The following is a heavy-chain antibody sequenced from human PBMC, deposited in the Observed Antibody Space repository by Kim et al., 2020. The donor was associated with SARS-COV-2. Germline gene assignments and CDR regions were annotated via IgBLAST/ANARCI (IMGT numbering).Heavy chain of an antibody. CDR2: IYYSGST. V-gene: IGHV4-39*01. Sequence: SETLSLTCTVSGGSISSSSYYWGWIRQPPGKGLEWIGSIYYSGSTYYNPSLKSRVTISVDTSKNQFSLKLSSVTAADTAVYYCARAGRSYSCWFAPWGQGTLVTVSS. CDR1: GGSISSSSYY. CDR3: ARAGRSYSCWFAP. D-gene: IGHD1-26*01. J-gene: IGHJ5*02.